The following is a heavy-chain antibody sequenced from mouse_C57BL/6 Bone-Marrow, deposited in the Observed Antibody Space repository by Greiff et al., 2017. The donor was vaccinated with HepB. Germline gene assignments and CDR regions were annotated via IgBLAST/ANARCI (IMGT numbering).Heavy chain of an antibody. CDR2: IDPEDGDT. D-gene: IGHD1-1*01. J-gene: IGHJ2*01. CDR1: GFNIQDYY. CDR3: TTEDTTVVDY. Sequence: VQLQQSGAELVRPGASVKLSCTASGFNIQDYYMHWVKQRPAQGLEWIGRIDPEDGDTEYAPKFQGKATMTADTSSNTAYLQLSSLTSEDTAVYYFTTEDTTVVDYWGQGTTLTVSS. V-gene: IGHV14-1*01.